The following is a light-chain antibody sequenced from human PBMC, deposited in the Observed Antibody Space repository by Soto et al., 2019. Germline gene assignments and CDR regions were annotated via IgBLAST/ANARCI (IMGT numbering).Light chain of an antibody. CDR1: SSDVGGYTY. Sequence: QSALTQPRSVSGSPGQSVTISCARTSSDVGGYTYVSWYQQHPGKAPKLMIYNVNKRPSRVPARFSGSKSGNTASLTISGLQDEDEADYYCCSYAGSYNLVFGGGTKLTVL. CDR3: CSYAGSYNLV. CDR2: NVN. V-gene: IGLV2-11*01. J-gene: IGLJ2*01.